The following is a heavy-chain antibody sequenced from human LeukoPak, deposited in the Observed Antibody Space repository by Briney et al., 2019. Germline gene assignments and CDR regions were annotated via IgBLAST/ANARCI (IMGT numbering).Heavy chain of an antibody. CDR2: ISSSGSTI. Sequence: GGSLRLSCAASGFTFSDYYMSWIRQAPGKGLEWVSYISSSGSTIYYADSVKGRFAISRDNAKNSLYLQMNSLRAEDTAVYYCARGRTIFGAYYYMDVWGKGTTVTVSS. J-gene: IGHJ6*03. CDR3: ARGRTIFGAYYYMDV. CDR1: GFTFSDYY. D-gene: IGHD3-3*01. V-gene: IGHV3-11*01.